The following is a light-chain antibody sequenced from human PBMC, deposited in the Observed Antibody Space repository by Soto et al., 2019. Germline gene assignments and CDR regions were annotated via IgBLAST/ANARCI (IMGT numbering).Light chain of an antibody. CDR1: SSDVGGYNY. CDR2: DVS. J-gene: IGLJ1*01. V-gene: IGLV2-14*01. Sequence: QSVLTQPASVSGSPGQSITISCTGTSSDVGGYNYVSWYQQHPGKAPNLIIFDVSNRPSGVSNRFSGSKSGNSASLTISGLQAEDEADYYCSSYAGSSTFYVFGTGTKVTVL. CDR3: SSYAGSSTFYV.